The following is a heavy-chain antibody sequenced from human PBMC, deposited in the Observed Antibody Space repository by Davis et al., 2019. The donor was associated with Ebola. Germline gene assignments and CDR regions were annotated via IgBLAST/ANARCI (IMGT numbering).Heavy chain of an antibody. J-gene: IGHJ6*02. Sequence: SVKVSCKASGGTFNSFAFNWVRQAPGQGLEWMGRFIPILGRANNVQNLQGRVTMTTDTSTSTAYMELRSLRSDDTAVYYCARGNWNPYYGMDVWGQGTTVTVSS. CDR1: GGTFNSFA. CDR2: FIPILGRA. CDR3: ARGNWNPYYGMDV. D-gene: IGHD1-20*01. V-gene: IGHV1-69*04.